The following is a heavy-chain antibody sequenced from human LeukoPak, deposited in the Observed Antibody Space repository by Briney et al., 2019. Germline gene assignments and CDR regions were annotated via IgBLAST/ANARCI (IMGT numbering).Heavy chain of an antibody. CDR3: ARDYSKRIWSGYHPLRY. CDR2: INPSGGST. Sequence: ASVKVSCKASGYTFTSYYMHWVRQAPGQGLGWMGIINPSGGSTSYAQKFQGRVTMTRDTSTSTVYMELSSLRSEDTAVYYCARDYSKRIWSGYHPLRYWGQGTLVTVSS. D-gene: IGHD3-3*01. V-gene: IGHV1-46*01. J-gene: IGHJ4*02. CDR1: GYTFTSYY.